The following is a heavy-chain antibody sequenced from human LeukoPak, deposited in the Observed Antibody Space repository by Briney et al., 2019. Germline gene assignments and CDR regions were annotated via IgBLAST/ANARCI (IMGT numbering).Heavy chain of an antibody. J-gene: IGHJ4*02. CDR3: ARQTSGGTTNYFDY. CDR1: GDSIYSGIYY. V-gene: IGHV4-39*07. D-gene: IGHD2-15*01. Sequence: SETLSLTCTVSGDSIYSGIYYWGWIRQPPGKGLEWIGSSYYSGSTYYKPSLKSRVTISVDTSKNQFSLKLTSVTAADTAVYYRARQTSGGTTNYFDYWGQGTLVTVSS. CDR2: SYYSGST.